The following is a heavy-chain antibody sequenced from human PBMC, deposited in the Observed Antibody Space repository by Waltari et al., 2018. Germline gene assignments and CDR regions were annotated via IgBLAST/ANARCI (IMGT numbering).Heavy chain of an antibody. D-gene: IGHD1-26*01. CDR3: ARENRGRSYSHFDY. CDR2: IYTSENT. Sequence: QVQLQESDPGLVKPSETLSLTCTVSGGSISNYFWSWIRQPAGKGLEWIGRIYTSENTNYNPSLKSRVTMSVDTSKNQFSLKLNSVTAADTAVYYCARENRGRSYSHFDYWGQGTLVTVSS. J-gene: IGHJ4*02. V-gene: IGHV4-4*07. CDR1: GGSISNYF.